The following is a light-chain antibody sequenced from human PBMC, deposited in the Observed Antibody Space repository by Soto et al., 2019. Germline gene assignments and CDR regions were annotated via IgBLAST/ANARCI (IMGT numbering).Light chain of an antibody. CDR3: QKYNSAPHT. J-gene: IGKJ2*01. CDR2: AAS. V-gene: IGKV1-27*01. Sequence: DIQMTQSPSSLSASVGDRVTITSRASQAISNYLAWYQQKPGKVPKLLIYAASTLQSGVPSRYSGSGSGTDFTLTISSLQPEDVATYYCQKYNSAPHTFGQGTKLEIK. CDR1: QAISNY.